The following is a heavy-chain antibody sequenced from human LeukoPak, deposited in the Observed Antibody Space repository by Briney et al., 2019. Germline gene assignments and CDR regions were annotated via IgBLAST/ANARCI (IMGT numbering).Heavy chain of an antibody. CDR3: ARERTRNDHDFDI. CDR2: IYYGGTT. J-gene: IGHJ3*02. CDR1: GGSISSSSYY. D-gene: IGHD1-1*01. Sequence: PSETLSLTCTVSGGSISSSSYYWGWIRQPPGKGLEWIGSIYYGGTTYYNPSLKSRVTISADMSKNLFSLKWSSVTAADTAVYYCARERTRNDHDFDIWGQGTMVTVSS. V-gene: IGHV4-39*07.